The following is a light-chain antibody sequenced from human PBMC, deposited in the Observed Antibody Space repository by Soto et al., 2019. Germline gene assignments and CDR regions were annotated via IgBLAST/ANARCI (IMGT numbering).Light chain of an antibody. CDR1: SSNIGGNA. Sequence: QSVMTQPPSASGTPGQRVTISCSGSSSNIGGNAVNWYQQLPGTAPKVLIYSTTHRPSGVPDRFSASKSGTSASLAISGLQSEDEADYYCAAWDDTLNGWIFGGGTKVTVL. CDR2: STT. CDR3: AAWDDTLNGWI. V-gene: IGLV1-44*01. J-gene: IGLJ2*01.